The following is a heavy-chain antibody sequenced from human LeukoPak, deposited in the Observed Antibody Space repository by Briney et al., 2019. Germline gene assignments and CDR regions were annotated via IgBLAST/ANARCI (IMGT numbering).Heavy chain of an antibody. Sequence: SVKVSCKASGGTFRSYAISWVRQAPGQGLEWMGGIIPIFGTANYAQKFQGRVTITAHESTSTAYMELSSLRSEDTAVYYCARGSIVGATADYWGQGTLVTVSS. J-gene: IGHJ4*02. CDR2: IIPIFGTA. CDR3: ARGSIVGATADY. CDR1: GGTFRSYA. V-gene: IGHV1-69*13. D-gene: IGHD1-26*01.